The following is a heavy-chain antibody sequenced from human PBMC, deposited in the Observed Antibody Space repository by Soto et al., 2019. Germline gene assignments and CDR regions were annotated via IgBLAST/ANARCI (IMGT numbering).Heavy chain of an antibody. CDR2: IYYSGST. J-gene: IGHJ4*02. D-gene: IGHD3-3*01. V-gene: IGHV4-59*01. Sequence: QVQLQESGPGLVKPSETLSLTCTVSGGSISSYYWSWIRQPPGKGLEWIGYIYYSGSTNYNPSLKSRVTISVDTSKNQFSLKLSSVTAADTAVYYCARGDDFWSGPRDYWGQGTLVTVSS. CDR3: ARGDDFWSGPRDY. CDR1: GGSISSYY.